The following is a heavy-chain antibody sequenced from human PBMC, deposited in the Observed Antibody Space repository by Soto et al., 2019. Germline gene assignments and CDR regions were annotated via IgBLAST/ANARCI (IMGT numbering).Heavy chain of an antibody. D-gene: IGHD6-13*01. CDR2: ISWNSGSI. CDR3: AKDATSSSPYAAPYYYYYYGMDV. Sequence: EVQLVESGGGLVQPGRSLRLSCAASGFTFDDYAMHWVRQAPGKGLEWVSGISWNSGSIGYADSVKGRFTISRDNATNSLYLQMNSLRAEDTALYYCAKDATSSSPYAAPYYYYYYGMDVWGQGTTVTVSS. CDR1: GFTFDDYA. V-gene: IGHV3-9*01. J-gene: IGHJ6*02.